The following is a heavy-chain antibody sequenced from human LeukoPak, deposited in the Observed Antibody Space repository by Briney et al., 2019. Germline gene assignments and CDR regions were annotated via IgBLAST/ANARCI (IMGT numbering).Heavy chain of an antibody. D-gene: IGHD1-14*01. CDR1: GFTFSSYE. CDR3: ARGGQNWNHPD. CDR2: ISSSGSTI. J-gene: IGHJ4*02. V-gene: IGHV3-48*03. Sequence: PGGSLRLSCAASGFTFSSYEMNWVRQAPGRGLEWVSYISSSGSTIYYADSVEGRFTISRDNAKNSLYLQMNSLRAEDTAVYYCARGGQNWNHPDWGQGTLVTVSS.